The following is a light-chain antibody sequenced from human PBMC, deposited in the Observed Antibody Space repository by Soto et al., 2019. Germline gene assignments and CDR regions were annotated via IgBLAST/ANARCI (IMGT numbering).Light chain of an antibody. CDR3: SSYTSSSTLGGV. V-gene: IGLV2-14*01. J-gene: IGLJ1*01. Sequence: QSALTQPASVSGSPGQSITISCTGTSSGVGGYNYVSWYQQHPGKAPKLMIYDVSNRPSGVSNRFSGSKSGNTASLTISGLQAEDEADYYCSSYTSSSTLGGVFGTGTKLTVL. CDR2: DVS. CDR1: SSGVGGYNY.